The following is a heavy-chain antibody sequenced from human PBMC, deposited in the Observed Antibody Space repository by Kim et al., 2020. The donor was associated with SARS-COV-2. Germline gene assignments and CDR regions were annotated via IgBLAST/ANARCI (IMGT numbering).Heavy chain of an antibody. J-gene: IGHJ6*01. D-gene: IGHD6-19*01. V-gene: IGHV4-34*01. Sequence: SETLSLTCAVYGGSFSGYYWSWIRQPPGKGLEWIGEINHSGSTNYNPSLKSRVTISVDTSKNQFSLKLSSVTAADTAVYYCARGRSGWYFYHSPYGMD. CDR2: INHSGST. CDR3: ARGRSGWYFYHSPYGMD. CDR1: GGSFSGYY.